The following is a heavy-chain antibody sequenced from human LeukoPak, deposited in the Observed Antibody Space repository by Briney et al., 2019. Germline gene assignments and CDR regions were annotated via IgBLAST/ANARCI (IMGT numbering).Heavy chain of an antibody. J-gene: IGHJ4*02. Sequence: SQTLSLTCTVSGGSISSGGYYWSWIRQHPGKGLEWIGYIYYSGSTYYNPSLKSRVTISVDTSKNQFSLKLSSVTAADTAVYYCARGPTTVPYYFDYWGQGTLVTVSS. D-gene: IGHD4-17*01. CDR3: ARGPTTVPYYFDY. V-gene: IGHV4-31*03. CDR1: GGSISSGGYY. CDR2: IYYSGST.